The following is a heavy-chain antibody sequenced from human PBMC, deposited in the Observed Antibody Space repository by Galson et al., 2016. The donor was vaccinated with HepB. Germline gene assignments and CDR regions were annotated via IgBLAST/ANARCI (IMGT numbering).Heavy chain of an antibody. V-gene: IGHV3-33*01. Sequence: SLRLSCAASGFTFINYGMHWVRQAPGKGLEWVAVIWYDGSNKYYADSVKGRFTISRDNSKNTLYLQVNSLGAEDTALYYCARGGYYYDSGDSPIDYWGQGTLVTVSS. J-gene: IGHJ4*02. CDR2: IWYDGSNK. CDR1: GFTFINYG. D-gene: IGHD3-22*01. CDR3: ARGGYYYDSGDSPIDY.